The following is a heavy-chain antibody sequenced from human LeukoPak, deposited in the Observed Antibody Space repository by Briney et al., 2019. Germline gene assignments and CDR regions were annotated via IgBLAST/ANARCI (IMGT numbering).Heavy chain of an antibody. CDR3: ARRPVSGIVVHSFDF. V-gene: IGHV4-39*01. CDR1: DASISDSSYH. J-gene: IGHJ4*02. CDR2: IHGDGST. D-gene: IGHD3-22*01. Sequence: SETLSLTCTVSDASISDSSYHWGWIRQPPGKGLEWVGNIHGDGSTKYNPSLGSRVTISSDTSKKQFSLKLSSVTATDTAMYYCARRPVSGIVVHSFDFWGQGTLVTVSS.